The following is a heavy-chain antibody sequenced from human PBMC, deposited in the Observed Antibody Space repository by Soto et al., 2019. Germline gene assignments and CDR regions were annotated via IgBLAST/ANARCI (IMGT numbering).Heavy chain of an antibody. D-gene: IGHD2-2*01. CDR2: INGDNGDT. V-gene: IGHV1-3*01. J-gene: IGHJ4*02. CDR1: GYTFPGYA. CDR3: ARVYFSSTSCPYYLDF. Sequence: GASVKVSCKASGYTFPGYAIHLVRQAPGQRLEWMGWINGDNGDTKYAQKFQGRVTITRDTSATTAYMELTSLGSEDAALYHCARVYFSSTSCPYYLDFWGQGTPVTVSS.